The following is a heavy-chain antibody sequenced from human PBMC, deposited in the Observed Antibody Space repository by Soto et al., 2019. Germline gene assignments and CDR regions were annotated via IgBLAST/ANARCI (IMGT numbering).Heavy chain of an antibody. V-gene: IGHV3-7*03. CDR1: GFTFSSYW. CDR3: ARYPNPTVAGLPFDL. J-gene: IGHJ4*02. D-gene: IGHD6-19*01. CDR2: TRQDGGQE. Sequence: GGSLRLSCAASGFTFSSYWMSWVRQAPGKGLEWVAHTRQDGGQEYYVDSVKGRFTISRDNAKNSLYLQMNSLRVEDTAVYYCARYPNPTVAGLPFDLWGQGTLVTVSS.